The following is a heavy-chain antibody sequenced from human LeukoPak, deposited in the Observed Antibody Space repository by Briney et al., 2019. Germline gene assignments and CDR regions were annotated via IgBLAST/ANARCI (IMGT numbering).Heavy chain of an antibody. Sequence: GGSLRLSRAASGFTFSSYWMSWVRQAPGKGLEWVANIKQDGSEKYYVDSVKGRFTISRDNSKNTLYLQMNSLRAEGTAVYYCASSTSKADFDYWGQGTLVTVSS. CDR1: GFTFSSYW. CDR2: IKQDGSEK. J-gene: IGHJ4*02. CDR3: ASSTSKADFDY. D-gene: IGHD2-2*01. V-gene: IGHV3-7*01.